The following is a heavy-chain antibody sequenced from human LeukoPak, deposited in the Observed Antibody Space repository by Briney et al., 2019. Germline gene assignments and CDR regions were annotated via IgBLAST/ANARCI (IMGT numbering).Heavy chain of an antibody. CDR3: NGGYYDSSGTSHDY. CDR1: GFTFSDYY. D-gene: IGHD3-22*01. V-gene: IGHV3-11*01. CDR2: ISSSGSTI. Sequence: PGGSLRLSCAASGFTFSDYYMSWIRQAPGKGLEWVSYISSSGSTIYYADSVKGRFTISRDNAKNSLYLQMNSLRAEDTAVYYCNGGYYDSSGTSHDYWGQGTLVTVSS. J-gene: IGHJ4*02.